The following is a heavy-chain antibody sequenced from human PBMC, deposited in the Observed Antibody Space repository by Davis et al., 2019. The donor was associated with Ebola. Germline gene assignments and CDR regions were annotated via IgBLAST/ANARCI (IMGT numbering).Heavy chain of an antibody. CDR1: GFTFSSFW. V-gene: IGHV3-7*01. CDR2: IKQDGSEK. J-gene: IGHJ4*02. Sequence: PGGSLRLSCAASGFTFSSFWMSWVRQAPGKGLEWVASIKQDGSEKYYVDSVKGRCTISRDNAKNSLYLQMNSLRAEDTAVYYCASARGYTYAYDYWGQGTLVTVSS. CDR3: ASARGYTYAYDY. D-gene: IGHD5-18*01.